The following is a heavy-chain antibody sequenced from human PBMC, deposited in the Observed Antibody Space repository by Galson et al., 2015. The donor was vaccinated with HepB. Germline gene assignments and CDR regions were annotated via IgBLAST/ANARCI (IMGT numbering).Heavy chain of an antibody. D-gene: IGHD6-19*01. CDR2: FDPEDGET. CDR3: ATPSPAVAVYGFDY. Sequence: SVKVSCKVSGYTLTELFMHWVRQAPGKGLEWMGGFDPEDGETIYAQKFQGRVTMTEDTSTDTAYMELSSLRSEDTAVYYCATPSPAVAVYGFDYWGQGTLVTVSS. V-gene: IGHV1-24*01. CDR1: GYTLTELF. J-gene: IGHJ4*02.